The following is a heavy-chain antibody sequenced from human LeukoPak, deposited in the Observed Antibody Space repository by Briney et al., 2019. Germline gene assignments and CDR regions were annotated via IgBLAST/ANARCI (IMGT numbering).Heavy chain of an antibody. CDR3: ARAGTPYYYGMDV. D-gene: IGHD3-10*01. CDR2: IYTSGST. CDR1: GGSISSGSYY. Sequence: PSQTLSLTCTVSGGSISSGSYYWSWIRQPAGKGLEWIGRIYTSGSTNYNPSLKSRVTISVDTSKNQFSLKLSSVTAADTAVYYCARAGTPYYYGMDVWGQGTTVTVSS. J-gene: IGHJ6*02. V-gene: IGHV4-61*02.